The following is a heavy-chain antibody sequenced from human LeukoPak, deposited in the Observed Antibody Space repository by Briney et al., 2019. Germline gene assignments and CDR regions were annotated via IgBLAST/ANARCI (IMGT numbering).Heavy chain of an antibody. J-gene: IGHJ4*02. D-gene: IGHD3-3*01. Sequence: GSLRLSCAASGFTFSSYSMNWVRQPPGKGLEWIGSIYYSGSTYYNPSLKSRVTISVDTSKNQFSLKLSSVTAADTAVYYCARGNRDYYDFASLSPPDYWGQGTLVTVSS. CDR2: IYYSGST. CDR3: ARGNRDYYDFASLSPPDY. CDR1: GFTFSSYSMN. V-gene: IGHV4-39*01.